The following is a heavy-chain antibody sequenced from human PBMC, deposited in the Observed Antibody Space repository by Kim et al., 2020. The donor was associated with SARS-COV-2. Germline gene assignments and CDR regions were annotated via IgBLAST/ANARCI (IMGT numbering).Heavy chain of an antibody. Sequence: GSLRLSCAASGFTFSSYGMHWVRQAPGKGLEWVAVISYDGSNKYYADSVKGRFTISRDNSKNTLYLQMKSLRAEDTAVYYCAKDRVWEFSSSGLFDYWGQGTLVTVSS. J-gene: IGHJ4*02. CDR3: AKDRVWEFSSSGLFDY. CDR2: ISYDGSNK. V-gene: IGHV3-30*18. CDR1: GFTFSSYG. D-gene: IGHD3-22*01.